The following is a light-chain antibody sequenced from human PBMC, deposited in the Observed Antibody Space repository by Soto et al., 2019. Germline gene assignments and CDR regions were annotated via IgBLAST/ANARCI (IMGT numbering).Light chain of an antibody. Sequence: QSAMTQPRSVSGSPGQSVTISCTGTSSDAVLSWYQQHPGKAPKLIISDVTSRPSGVPDRFSASKSGNTASLTISGLQAEEEADYYCCSDGLTYGLLGGGTKLTVL. V-gene: IGLV2-11*01. J-gene: IGLJ2*01. CDR3: CSDGLTYGL. CDR2: DVT. CDR1: SSDAVL.